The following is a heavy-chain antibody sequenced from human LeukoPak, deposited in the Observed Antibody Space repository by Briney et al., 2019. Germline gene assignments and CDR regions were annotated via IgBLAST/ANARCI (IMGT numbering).Heavy chain of an antibody. Sequence: ASVKVSCKASGYTFTNYGISWVRQAPGQGLEWMGWISAYSGYTHYAQKIQGRITVTTEASTSTAYMELRSLTSYDTAVYYCARDAVSTTTAGGIDYWGQGTLVTVSS. CDR1: GYTFTNYG. CDR3: ARDAVSTTTAGGIDY. J-gene: IGHJ4*02. V-gene: IGHV1-18*01. D-gene: IGHD5/OR15-5a*01. CDR2: ISAYSGYT.